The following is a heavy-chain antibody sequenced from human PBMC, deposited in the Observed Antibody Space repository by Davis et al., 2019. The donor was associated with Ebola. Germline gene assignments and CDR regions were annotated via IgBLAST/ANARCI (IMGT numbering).Heavy chain of an antibody. CDR3: ARVWDIVVVVAAKSFDY. J-gene: IGHJ4*02. V-gene: IGHV1-2*04. D-gene: IGHD2-15*01. CDR2: INPNSGGT. CDR1: GYTFTGYY. Sequence: ASVKVSCKASGYTFTGYYMHWVRQAPGQGLEWMGWINPNSGGTNYAQKFQGWVTMTRDTSISTAYMELSRLRSDDTAVYYCARVWDIVVVVAAKSFDYWGQGTLVTVSS.